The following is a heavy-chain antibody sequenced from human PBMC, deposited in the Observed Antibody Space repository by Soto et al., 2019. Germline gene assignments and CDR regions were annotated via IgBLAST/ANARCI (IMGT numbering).Heavy chain of an antibody. Sequence: PVGSMRLSCAASGFTFSSYGMHWVRKAPGKGLEWVAVISYDGSNKYYADSVKGRFTISRDNSKNTLYLQMNSLRAEDTAVYYCSKDFYGDYQLYYFDYWGQGTLVTVS. J-gene: IGHJ4*02. D-gene: IGHD4-17*01. CDR3: SKDFYGDYQLYYFDY. CDR1: GFTFSSYG. CDR2: ISYDGSNK. V-gene: IGHV3-30*18.